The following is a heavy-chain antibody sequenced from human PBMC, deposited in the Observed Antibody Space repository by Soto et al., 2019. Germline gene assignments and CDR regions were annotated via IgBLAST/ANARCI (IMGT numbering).Heavy chain of an antibody. D-gene: IGHD2-8*01. CDR1: GFTFSSYA. CDR2: TSSNGGST. CDR3: VKSPLIYYYYGMDV. J-gene: IGHJ6*02. Sequence: GGSLRLSCSASGFTFSSYAMHWVRQAPGKGLEYVSATSSNGGSTYYADSVKGRFTISRDNSKNTLYLQMSSLRAEDTAVYYCVKSPLIYYYYGMDVWGQGTTVTVSS. V-gene: IGHV3-64D*06.